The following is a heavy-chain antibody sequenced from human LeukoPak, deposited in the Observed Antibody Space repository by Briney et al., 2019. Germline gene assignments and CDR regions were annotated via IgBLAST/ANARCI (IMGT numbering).Heavy chain of an antibody. CDR2: VKQDGSEK. J-gene: IGHJ4*02. CDR3: ARDGAPGVWDY. Sequence: GGSLRLSCAASGFTFSSYWMSWVRQAPGKGLEWVANVKQDGSEKYYVDSVKGRFTISRDNAKNSLYLQMNSLRAEDTAVYYCARDGAPGVWDYWGQGTLVTVSS. D-gene: IGHD3-16*01. V-gene: IGHV3-7*01. CDR1: GFTFSSYW.